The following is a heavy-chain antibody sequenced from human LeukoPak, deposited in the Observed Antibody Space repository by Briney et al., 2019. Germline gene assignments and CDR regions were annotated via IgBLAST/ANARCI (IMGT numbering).Heavy chain of an antibody. J-gene: IGHJ4*02. V-gene: IGHV1-2*02. CDR3: ARDLSQYSSSWGDY. CDR2: INPNSGGT. CDR1: GYTFTGYY. D-gene: IGHD6-13*01. Sequence: ASVKVSCKASGYTFTGYYMHWVRQAPGQGLEWMGWINPNSGGTNYAQKFQGRVTMTRDTSNSTAYMELSRLRSDDTAVYYCARDLSQYSSSWGDYWGQGTLVTVSS.